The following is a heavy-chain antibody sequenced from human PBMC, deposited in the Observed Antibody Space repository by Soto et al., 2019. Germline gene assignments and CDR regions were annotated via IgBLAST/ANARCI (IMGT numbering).Heavy chain of an antibody. Sequence: LSLTCSVSCAALNRGNYYGIWIRQVPGKGLEWIGHIYVTGAVDYNPSLRDRITISQDTSERQFSLNLRLVTAADTAVYYCARLRIATNNYKWFDPWGQGTMVTVSS. CDR1: CAALNRGNYY. J-gene: IGHJ5*02. CDR3: ARLRIATNNYKWFDP. D-gene: IGHD2-21*01. CDR2: IYVTGAV. V-gene: IGHV4-31*03.